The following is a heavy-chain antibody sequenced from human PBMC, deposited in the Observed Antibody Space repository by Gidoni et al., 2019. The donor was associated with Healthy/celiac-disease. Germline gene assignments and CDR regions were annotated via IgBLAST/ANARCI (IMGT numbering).Heavy chain of an antibody. CDR3: AGESIVATISDY. CDR1: GGSISSSSYY. J-gene: IGHJ4*02. V-gene: IGHV4-39*01. D-gene: IGHD5-12*01. CDR2: IYYSGST. Sequence: QLQLQESGPGLVKPSETLSLTCTVSGGSISSSSYYWGWIRQPPGKGLEWIGSIYYSGSTYYNPSLKSRVTISVDTSKNQFSLKLSSVTAADTAVYHCAGESIVATISDYWGQGTLVTVSS.